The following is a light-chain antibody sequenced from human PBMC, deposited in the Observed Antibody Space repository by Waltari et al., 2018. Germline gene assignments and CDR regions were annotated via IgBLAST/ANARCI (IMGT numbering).Light chain of an antibody. CDR3: QQYNDWPPWT. Sequence: EIVMTQSPAALSVSPGERATPSCRASQSVTSKLAWYQQKPGQAPRLLIYGASTRAAGIPVRFSGSGSGTDFTLTISSLQSEDFAVYYCQQYNDWPPWTFGQGTKVEIK. CDR1: QSVTSK. CDR2: GAS. V-gene: IGKV3-15*01. J-gene: IGKJ1*01.